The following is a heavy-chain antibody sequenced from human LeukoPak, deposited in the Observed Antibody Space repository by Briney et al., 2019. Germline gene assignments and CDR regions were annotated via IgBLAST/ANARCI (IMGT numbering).Heavy chain of an antibody. CDR3: ARYSGSYFDY. CDR2: ISESGTT. V-gene: IGHV4-39*01. CDR1: GGSISSSSHY. D-gene: IGHD3-10*01. J-gene: IGHJ4*02. Sequence: SETLSLTCTVSGGSISSSSHYWAWIRQPPGKGLEWLATISESGTTYYHPSLKSRFTISVDTSKNQFSLKLGSVTAADTAVFYCARYSGSYFDYWGQGTLVTVSS.